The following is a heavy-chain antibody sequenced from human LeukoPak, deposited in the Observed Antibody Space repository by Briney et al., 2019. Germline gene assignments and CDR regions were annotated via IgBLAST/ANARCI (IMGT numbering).Heavy chain of an antibody. V-gene: IGHV5-10-1*01. Sequence: GESLKISCKGSGYSFTNYWIGWVRQMPGKGLEWMGTIDPSDSYNNYSPSFQGHVTISADKSISTAYLQWSSLKASDTAMYYCAEAYSRSRFDYWGQGTLVTVSS. J-gene: IGHJ4*02. CDR3: AEAYSRSRFDY. CDR1: GYSFTNYW. D-gene: IGHD6-6*01. CDR2: IDPSDSYN.